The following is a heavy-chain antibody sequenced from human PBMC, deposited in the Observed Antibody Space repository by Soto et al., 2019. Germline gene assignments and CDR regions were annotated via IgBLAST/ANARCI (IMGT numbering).Heavy chain of an antibody. CDR3: AREYSSGWFYSDY. V-gene: IGHV3-21*01. D-gene: IGHD6-19*01. CDR2: ISSSSSYI. J-gene: IGHJ4*02. Sequence: EVQLVESGGGLVKPGGSLRLSCAASGFTFSSYSMNWVRQAPGKGLEWVSSISSSSSYIYYADSVKGRFTISRDNAKNSLDLQMNSLRAEDTAVYYWAREYSSGWFYSDYWGQGTLVTVSS. CDR1: GFTFSSYS.